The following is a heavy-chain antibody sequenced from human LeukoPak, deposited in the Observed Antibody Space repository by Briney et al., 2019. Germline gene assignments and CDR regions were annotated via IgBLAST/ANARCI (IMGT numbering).Heavy chain of an antibody. CDR2: LIPIFGTA. Sequence: SVKVSCKASGGTFSSYAISWVRQAPGQGLEWMGGLIPIFGTANYAQKFQGRVTITADESTSTAYMELSSLRSEDTAVYYCASTSSGWYEGKYYFDYWGQGTLVTVSS. D-gene: IGHD6-19*01. J-gene: IGHJ4*02. CDR3: ASTSSGWYEGKYYFDY. V-gene: IGHV1-69*13. CDR1: GGTFSSYA.